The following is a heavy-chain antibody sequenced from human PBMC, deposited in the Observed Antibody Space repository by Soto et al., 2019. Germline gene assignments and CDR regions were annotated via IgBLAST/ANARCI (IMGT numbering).Heavy chain of an antibody. CDR3: ARDLSH. V-gene: IGHV3-48*02. J-gene: IGHJ4*02. CDR2: INSDSTTT. Sequence: DVHLVESGGGLVQPGGSLRLSCAVSGFPFSTYAMHWVRQAPGKGLEWISYINSDSTTTLHGDSVKGRFTVSRDNAKNSLHLQMSSPRHEATAVYYCARDLSHWGQGTLVTVSS. CDR1: GFPFSTYA.